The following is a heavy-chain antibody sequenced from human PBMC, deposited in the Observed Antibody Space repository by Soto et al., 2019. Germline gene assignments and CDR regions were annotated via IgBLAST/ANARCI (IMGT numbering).Heavy chain of an antibody. CDR2: IYHSGST. Sequence: SQPLPHTCAVSGGTIRRGGYSRSWIRQPPGKGLEWIGYIYHSGSTYYNPSLKSRVTISVDRSKNQFSLKLSSVTAADTAVYYCARSQRRDGYNLDFFDYWGQGTLVTVSS. CDR1: GGTIRRGGYS. V-gene: IGHV4-30-2*01. D-gene: IGHD5-12*01. J-gene: IGHJ4*02. CDR3: ARSQRRDGYNLDFFDY.